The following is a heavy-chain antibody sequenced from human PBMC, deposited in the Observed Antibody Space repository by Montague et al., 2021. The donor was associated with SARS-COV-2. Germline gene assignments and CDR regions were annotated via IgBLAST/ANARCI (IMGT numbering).Heavy chain of an antibody. CDR2: INPNSGGT. J-gene: IGHJ6*02. Sequence: SVKVSCKASGYPFTGYYMHWVRQAPGQGLEWMGWINPNSGGTNYAQKFQGWVTMTRDTSISTAYMELSRLRSDDTAVYYCARMGKGSYYYGMDVWGQGTTVTVSS. CDR1: GYPFTGYY. D-gene: IGHD7-27*01. CDR3: ARMGKGSYYYGMDV. V-gene: IGHV1-2*04.